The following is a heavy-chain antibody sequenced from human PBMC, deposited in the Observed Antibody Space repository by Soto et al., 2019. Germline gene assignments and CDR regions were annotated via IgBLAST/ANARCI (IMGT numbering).Heavy chain of an antibody. V-gene: IGHV3-21*05. CDR1: GFTFSRYS. CDR2: ISSSSSYT. CDR3: ARDLLPRYYDSSGYPVPHY. D-gene: IGHD3-22*01. Sequence: GGSLRLSCAASGFTFSRYSMSWIRQAPGKGLEWVSYISSSSSYTNYADSVKGRFTISRDNAKNSLYLQMNSLRAEDTAVYYCARDLLPRYYDSSGYPVPHYWGQGTLVTVSS. J-gene: IGHJ4*02.